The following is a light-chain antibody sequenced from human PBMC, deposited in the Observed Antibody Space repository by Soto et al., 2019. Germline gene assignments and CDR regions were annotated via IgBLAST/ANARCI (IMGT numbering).Light chain of an antibody. CDR1: QSISTS. J-gene: IGKJ2*01. Sequence: DIPMAQSPSSLSASVGGRVTITCRASQSISTSLNWYQQKSGKAPKLLIYAASTLQSGVPSRFSGSGSGTDFTLTISSLQPEDSATYYCLQTYSSHHTFGQGTELEIK. CDR3: LQTYSSHHT. CDR2: AAS. V-gene: IGKV1-39*01.